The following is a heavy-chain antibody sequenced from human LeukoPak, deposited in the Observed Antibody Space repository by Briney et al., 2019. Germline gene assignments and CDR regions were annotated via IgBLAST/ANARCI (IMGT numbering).Heavy chain of an antibody. CDR1: GGSISTYY. CDR3: ARAPTGGWYTGSFDY. J-gene: IGHJ4*02. V-gene: IGHV4-4*07. Sequence: SETLSLTCTVSGGSISTYYWNWIRQPAGKGLEWIGRIYTSGSTNCNPSLKSRVTLSVDTSKNQFSLKLSSVTAADTAVYYCARAPTGGWYTGSFDYWGQGTLVTVSS. D-gene: IGHD6-19*01. CDR2: IYTSGST.